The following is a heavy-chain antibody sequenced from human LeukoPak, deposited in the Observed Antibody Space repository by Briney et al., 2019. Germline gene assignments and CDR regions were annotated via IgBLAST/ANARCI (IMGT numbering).Heavy chain of an antibody. Sequence: PSGTLSLTCAVSGGSISNSNWWSWVRQPPGQGLEWIGEIYHSGSTNYNASIKSRVTISVDTSKNQFSLKLSSVTAADTAVYYCARASDSSGYYLFESWGQGTLVTVSS. J-gene: IGHJ4*02. CDR2: IYHSGST. D-gene: IGHD3-22*01. V-gene: IGHV4-4*02. CDR1: GGSISNSNW. CDR3: ARASDSSGYYLFES.